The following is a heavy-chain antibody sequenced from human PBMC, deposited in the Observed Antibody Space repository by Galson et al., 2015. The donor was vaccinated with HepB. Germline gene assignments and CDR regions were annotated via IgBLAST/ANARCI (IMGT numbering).Heavy chain of an antibody. J-gene: IGHJ4*02. CDR3: ASTNYYDSSRFDY. V-gene: IGHV3-30*04. D-gene: IGHD3-22*01. CDR2: ISYDGSNK. Sequence: SLRLSCAASGFTFSSYAMHWVRQAPGKGLEWVAVISYDGSNKYYADSVKGRFTISRDNSKNTLYLQMNSLRAEDTAVYYCASTNYYDSSRFDYWGQGTLVTVSS. CDR1: GFTFSSYA.